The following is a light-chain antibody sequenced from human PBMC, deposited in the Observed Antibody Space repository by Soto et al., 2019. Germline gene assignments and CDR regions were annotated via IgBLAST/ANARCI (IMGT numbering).Light chain of an antibody. Sequence: ETVMTQSPATLSVSPGERATLSCRASQSVSSNLAWYQQKLGQAPRLLIYGASTRATDIPARFSGSGSGTEFTLTISSLQPEDIAVYYCQQYNGWPPLLTFGGGSKVGMK. J-gene: IGKJ4*01. CDR2: GAS. V-gene: IGKV3-15*01. CDR1: QSVSSN. CDR3: QQYNGWPPLLT.